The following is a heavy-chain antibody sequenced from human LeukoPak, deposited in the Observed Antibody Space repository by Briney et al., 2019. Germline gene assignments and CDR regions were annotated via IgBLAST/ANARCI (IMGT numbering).Heavy chain of an antibody. Sequence: SETLSLSCTVSGGSISSYYWSWSRQPPGKGLEWIGYIYYSGSTNYNPSLKSRVTISVDMSKNQFSLKLSSVTAADTAVYYCARVGYSSSWYEYYYYGMDVWGQGTTVTVSS. V-gene: IGHV4-59*01. CDR2: IYYSGST. CDR3: ARVGYSSSWYEYYYYGMDV. CDR1: GGSISSYY. J-gene: IGHJ6*02. D-gene: IGHD6-13*01.